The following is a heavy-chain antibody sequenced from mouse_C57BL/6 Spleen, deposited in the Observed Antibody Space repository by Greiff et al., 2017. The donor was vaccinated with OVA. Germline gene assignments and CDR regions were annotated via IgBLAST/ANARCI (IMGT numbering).Heavy chain of an antibody. CDR1: GYTFTSYW. CDR2: IDPSDSYT. J-gene: IGHJ1*03. CDR3: ARLGPIYDGGYFDV. V-gene: IGHV1-69*01. D-gene: IGHD2-3*01. Sequence: QVQLQQPGAELVMPGASVKLSCKASGYTFTSYWMHWVKQRPGQGLEWIGEIDPSDSYTNYNQKFKGKSTLTVDKSSSTAYMQLSSLTSEDSAVYYCARLGPIYDGGYFDVWGTGTTVTVSS.